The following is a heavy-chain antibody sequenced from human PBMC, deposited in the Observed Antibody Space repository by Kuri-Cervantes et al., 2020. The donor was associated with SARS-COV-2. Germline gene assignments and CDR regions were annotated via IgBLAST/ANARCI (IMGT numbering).Heavy chain of an antibody. J-gene: IGHJ5*02. CDR2: FDPEDGET. V-gene: IGHV1-24*01. Sequence: ASVKVSCKVSGYTLTELSMHWVRQAPGKGLEWMGGFDPEDGETIYAQKFQGRVTMTEDTSTDTAYMELSSLRSDDTAVYYCARSVREYDFWSGYPNWFDPWGQGTLVTVSS. D-gene: IGHD3-3*01. CDR3: ARSVREYDFWSGYPNWFDP. CDR1: GYTLTELS.